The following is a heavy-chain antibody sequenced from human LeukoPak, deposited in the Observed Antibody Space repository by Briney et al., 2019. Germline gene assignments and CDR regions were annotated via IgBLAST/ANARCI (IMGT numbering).Heavy chain of an antibody. J-gene: IGHJ4*02. CDR1: GYTFIDYN. CDR3: ARRYGDSSLDY. CDR2: INSNSGGT. Sequence: ASVKVSCKASGYTFIDYNMHWVRRAPGQGLEWMGWINSNSGGTNYAQKFQGRVTMTRDTSISIVYMELSRLRSDDTAVYYCARRYGDSSLDYWGQGTLVTVSS. D-gene: IGHD4-17*01. V-gene: IGHV1-2*02.